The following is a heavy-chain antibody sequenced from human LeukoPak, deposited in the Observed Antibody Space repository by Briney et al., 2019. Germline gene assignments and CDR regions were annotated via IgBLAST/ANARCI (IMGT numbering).Heavy chain of an antibody. CDR3: ARGPFWSGYYRHFDY. V-gene: IGHV4-34*01. Sequence: SETLSLTCAVYGGSFSGYYWSWIRQPPGKGLEWIGEINHSGSTNYSPSLKSRVTISVDTSKNQFSLKLSSVTAAGTAVYYCARGPFWSGYYRHFDYWGQGTLVTVSS. CDR2: INHSGST. CDR1: GGSFSGYY. J-gene: IGHJ4*02. D-gene: IGHD3-3*01.